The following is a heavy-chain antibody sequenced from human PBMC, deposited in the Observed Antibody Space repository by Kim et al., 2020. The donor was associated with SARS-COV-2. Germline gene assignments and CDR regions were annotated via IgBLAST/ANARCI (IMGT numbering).Heavy chain of an antibody. CDR1: GFTFISYA. Sequence: GGSLRLSCAASGFTFISYAMSWVRQAPGKGLEWVSAISGSGGSTYYADSVKGRFTISRDNSKNTLYLQMNSLRAEDTAVYYCAKARTYCGGDCSFYFDYWGQGTLVTVSS. CDR2: ISGSGGST. J-gene: IGHJ4*02. CDR3: AKARTYCGGDCSFYFDY. D-gene: IGHD2-21*02. V-gene: IGHV3-23*01.